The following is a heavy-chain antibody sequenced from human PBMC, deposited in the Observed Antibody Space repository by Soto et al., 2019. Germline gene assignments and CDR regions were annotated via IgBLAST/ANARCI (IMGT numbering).Heavy chain of an antibody. CDR3: ARVGSSSWYYYYYGMDA. D-gene: IGHD6-13*01. V-gene: IGHV3-33*01. CDR1: GFTFSSYG. J-gene: IGHJ6*02. Sequence: GGSLRLSCAASGFTFSSYGMHRVRQAPGKGLEWVAVIWYDGSNKYYADSVKGRFTISRDNSKNTLYLQMNSLRAEDTAVYYCARVGSSSWYYYYYGMDAWGQGTTVTVSS. CDR2: IWYDGSNK.